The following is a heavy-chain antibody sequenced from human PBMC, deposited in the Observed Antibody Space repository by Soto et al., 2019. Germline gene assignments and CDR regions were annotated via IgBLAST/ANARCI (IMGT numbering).Heavy chain of an antibody. J-gene: IGHJ5*02. Sequence: QIRLVQSGGEVRTPGASVKVSCKASGYTFSSYGITWVRQAPGQGLEWLGWINPSSGETNYAQKIQGRVTVTTDTSTTTGYMELRNLTFDDTAVYYCARDWYPRFDPWGQGTLVTVSS. CDR3: ARDWYPRFDP. CDR2: INPSSGET. CDR1: GYTFSSYG. D-gene: IGHD6-13*01. V-gene: IGHV1-18*01.